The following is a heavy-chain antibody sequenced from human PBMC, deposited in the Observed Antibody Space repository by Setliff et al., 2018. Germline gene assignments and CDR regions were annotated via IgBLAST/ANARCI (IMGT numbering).Heavy chain of an antibody. CDR1: GFTFDDYT. CDR3: TKDGGRLRFVSHLDF. Sequence: PGGSLRLSCAASGFTFDDYTMHWVRQAPGKGLEWVSLITWDGGSTFYADSVKGRFTISRANRKNSLYLKMNSLTSEDTALYFCTKDGGRLRFVSHLDFWGQGTPVTVSS. V-gene: IGHV3-43*01. J-gene: IGHJ4*02. CDR2: ITWDGGST. D-gene: IGHD3-3*01.